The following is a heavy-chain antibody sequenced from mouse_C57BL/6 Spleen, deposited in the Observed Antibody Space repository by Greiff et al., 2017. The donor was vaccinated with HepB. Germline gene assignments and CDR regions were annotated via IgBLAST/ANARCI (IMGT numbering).Heavy chain of an antibody. D-gene: IGHD2-1*01. Sequence: VQLQQSGAELVRPGPSVKVSCKASGYAFTNYLIEWVKQRPGQGLEWIGVINPGSGGTNYNEKFKGKATLTADKSSSTAYMQLSSLTSEDSAVYFCARSGDYYGPFDYWGQGTTLTVSS. V-gene: IGHV1-54*01. CDR2: INPGSGGT. CDR3: ARSGDYYGPFDY. CDR1: GYAFTNYL. J-gene: IGHJ2*01.